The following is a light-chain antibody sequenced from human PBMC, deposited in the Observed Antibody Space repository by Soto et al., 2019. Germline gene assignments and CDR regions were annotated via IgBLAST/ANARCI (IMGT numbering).Light chain of an antibody. V-gene: IGKV1-13*02. CDR1: QGIKSA. CDR2: DAS. J-gene: IGKJ4*01. Sequence: AIQLTQSPSSLSASTGDRVAISCRASQGIKSALVWYQQKPGKSPKLLVYDASSLEGGVPSRFSSSGYGTDFTLTITSLQPEDLATYYCQQHGTLPLTFGGGTKVEIK. CDR3: QQHGTLPLT.